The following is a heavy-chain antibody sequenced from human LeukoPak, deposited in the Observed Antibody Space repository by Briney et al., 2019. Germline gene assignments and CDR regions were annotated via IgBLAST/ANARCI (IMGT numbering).Heavy chain of an antibody. CDR1: GFTFSNYA. D-gene: IGHD6-19*01. J-gene: IGHJ4*02. CDR3: AKRSAESSGYFDY. V-gene: IGHV3-23*01. Sequence: PGGSLRLSCVASGFTFSNYAMSWVRQAPGRGLEWVSAITGSGAFTDYADSVKGRFTISRDNPKNTLYLQMNSLRAEDTAVYYCAKRSAESSGYFDYWGQGTLVTVSS. CDR2: ITGSGAFT.